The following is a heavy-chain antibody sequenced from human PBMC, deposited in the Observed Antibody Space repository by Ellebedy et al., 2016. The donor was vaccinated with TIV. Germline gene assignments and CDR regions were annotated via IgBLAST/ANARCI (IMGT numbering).Heavy chain of an antibody. CDR3: ARGWFGSGMGV. V-gene: IGHV6-1*01. D-gene: IGHD3-16*01. J-gene: IGHJ6*02. CDR1: GDSVSTDIV. CDR2: MYYRSKWNN. Sequence: SQTLSLTCVISGDSVSTDIVWNWLRQSPSRGLEPLGRMYYRSKWNNDYAVSLKSRITINPDTSKNQFSLQLNSVTPENTAVYYCARGWFGSGMGVWGQGTTVTVSS.